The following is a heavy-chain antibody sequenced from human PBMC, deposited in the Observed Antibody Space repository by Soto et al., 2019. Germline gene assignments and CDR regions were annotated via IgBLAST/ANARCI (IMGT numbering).Heavy chain of an antibody. V-gene: IGHV3-7*05. J-gene: IGHJ3*01. D-gene: IGHD3-3*01. Sequence: EVQLVESGGDLVQPGGSLRLAWAASGFSFPAYWMTWVRQAPGKGLEWVANIHMDGPETNYVDPVKGRFHISRDDTNLYLQMSGLRADDTAIYYCARDADYLRGGYYYAYDLWGQGTMVPVSS. CDR1: GFSFPAYW. CDR2: IHMDGPET. CDR3: ARDADYLRGGYYYAYDL.